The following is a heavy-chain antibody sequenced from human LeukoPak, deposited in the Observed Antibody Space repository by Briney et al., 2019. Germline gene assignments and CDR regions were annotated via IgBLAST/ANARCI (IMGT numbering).Heavy chain of an antibody. CDR1: GFTFSSYG. J-gene: IGHJ4*02. D-gene: IGHD6-19*01. V-gene: IGHV3-66*01. CDR3: ARDSGYSSVDGY. CDR2: IYSGGST. Sequence: GGSLRLSCAASGFTFSSYGMHWVRQAPGKGLEWVSVIYSGGSTYYADSVKGRFTISRDDSKNTLYLQMNSLRAEDTAVYYCARDSGYSSVDGYWGQGTLVTVSS.